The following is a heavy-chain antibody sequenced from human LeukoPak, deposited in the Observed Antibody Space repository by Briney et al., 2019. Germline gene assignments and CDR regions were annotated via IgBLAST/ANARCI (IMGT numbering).Heavy chain of an antibody. V-gene: IGHV5-51*01. Sequence: GESLKISCKGSGYSFTNYWIGWVRQMPVKGLEWMGLVYPGDSDIRYSPSFDGQVTISADRSITTAYLQWSSLKASDTAIYYCARRRGGWYYFDYWGQGTLVTVSS. CDR2: VYPGDSDI. J-gene: IGHJ4*02. D-gene: IGHD3-16*01. CDR1: GYSFTNYW. CDR3: ARRRGGWYYFDY.